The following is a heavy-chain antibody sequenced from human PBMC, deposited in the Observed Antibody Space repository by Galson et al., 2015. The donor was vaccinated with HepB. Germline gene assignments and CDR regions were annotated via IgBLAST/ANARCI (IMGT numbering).Heavy chain of an antibody. CDR3: ARRSGYSSGSYDY. V-gene: IGHV1-69*13. J-gene: IGHJ4*02. CDR2: IIPIFDTA. Sequence: SVKVSCKASGGTFSSFAISWVRQAPGQGLEWMGGIIPIFDTANYAQKFQGRVTITADDSTNTGYMELSSLRSEDTAVYYCARRSGYSSGSYDYWGQGTLVTVSS. D-gene: IGHD6-19*01. CDR1: GGTFSSFA.